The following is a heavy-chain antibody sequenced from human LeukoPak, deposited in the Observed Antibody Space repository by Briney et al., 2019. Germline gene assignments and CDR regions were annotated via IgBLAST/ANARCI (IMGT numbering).Heavy chain of an antibody. V-gene: IGHV4-38-2*02. CDR2: IYHSGST. D-gene: IGHD4-23*01. CDR1: GYSISSGYY. Sequence: SETLSLTCTVSGYSISSGYYWGWIRQPPGKGLEWIGSIYHSGSTYYNPSLKSRVTISVDTSKNQFSLKLSSVTAADTAVYYCARMFYGGNADFDYWGQGTLVTVSS. J-gene: IGHJ4*02. CDR3: ARMFYGGNADFDY.